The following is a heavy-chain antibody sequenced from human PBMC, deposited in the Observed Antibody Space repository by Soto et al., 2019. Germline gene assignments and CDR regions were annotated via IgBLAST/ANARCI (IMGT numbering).Heavy chain of an antibody. Sequence: PGGSLRLSCAASGFTFSSYALAWVRQAPGKGLEWVSIISGSDTTFYADPVKGRFTISRDDSKNTLFLQMNSLRAEDTAVYYCAKRTSGFFPFDSWGQGTLVTVSS. J-gene: IGHJ4*02. CDR2: ISGSDTT. CDR3: AKRTSGFFPFDS. CDR1: GFTFSSYA. D-gene: IGHD1-26*01. V-gene: IGHV3-23*01.